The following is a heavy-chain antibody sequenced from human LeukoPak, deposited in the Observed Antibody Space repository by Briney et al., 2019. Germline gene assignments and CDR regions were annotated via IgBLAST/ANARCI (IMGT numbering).Heavy chain of an antibody. V-gene: IGHV3-7*01. D-gene: IGHD1-26*01. J-gene: IGHJ4*02. CDR2: IKQDGSDN. CDR1: GFTFSSIW. CDR3: AGGGSYHGH. Sequence: GGSLRLSCAASGFTFSSIWMTWVRQAPGKGLEWVANIKQDGSDNYYVDSVKGRFTISRDNAKNSLYLQMNSLRDGDTAVYYCAGGGSYHGHWGQGTLVTVSS.